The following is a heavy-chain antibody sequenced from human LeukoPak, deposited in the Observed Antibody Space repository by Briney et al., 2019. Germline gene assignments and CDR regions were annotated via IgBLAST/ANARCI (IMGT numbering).Heavy chain of an antibody. CDR2: IYYSGST. J-gene: IGHJ4*02. CDR1: GGSISSGDYY. CDR3: SRGLRGRSGYYFDS. V-gene: IGHV4-30-4*01. Sequence: SQTLSLTCTVSGGSISSGDYYWNWIRQPPGKGVEWIGYIYYSGSTYYNPSLKSRVTISLDTSKTQFSLRLSSVTAADTAVYYCSRGLRGRSGYYFDSWGQGTLVTVSS.